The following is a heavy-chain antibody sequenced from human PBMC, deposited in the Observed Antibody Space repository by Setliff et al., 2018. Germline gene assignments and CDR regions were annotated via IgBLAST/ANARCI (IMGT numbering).Heavy chain of an antibody. J-gene: IGHJ4*02. CDR2: ISGSGGST. V-gene: IGHV3-23*01. CDR1: GFTFSSYA. D-gene: IGHD3-3*01. Sequence: GSLRLSCAASGFTFSSYAMSWVRQAPGKGLEWVSAISGSGGSTYQADSVKGRFTISRDNSKNMLYLQLNSPRAEDTAVYFCAGTIFGVQYYFDYWGQGTLVTVSS. CDR3: AGTIFGVQYYFDY.